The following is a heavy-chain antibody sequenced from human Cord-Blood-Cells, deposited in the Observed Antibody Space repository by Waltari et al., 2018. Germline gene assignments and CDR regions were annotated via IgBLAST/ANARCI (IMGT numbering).Heavy chain of an antibody. CDR2: IYYSGST. J-gene: IGHJ4*02. CDR3: ARAITGTTFDY. D-gene: IGHD1-7*01. V-gene: IGHV4-59*01. Sequence: QVQLQESGPGLVKPSETLSLTCTASGGSISSYYWSWIRQPPGKGLEWIGYIYYSGSTNYNPSLKSRVTISVDTSKNQFSLKLSSVTAADTAVYYCARAITGTTFDYWGQGTLVTVSS. CDR1: GGSISSYY.